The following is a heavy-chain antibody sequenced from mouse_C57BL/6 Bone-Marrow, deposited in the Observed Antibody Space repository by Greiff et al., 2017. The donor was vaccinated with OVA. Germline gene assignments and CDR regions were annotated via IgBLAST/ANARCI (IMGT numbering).Heavy chain of an antibody. Sequence: DAGGGLVQPKGSLKLSCAASGFSFNTYAMNWVRQAPGKGLEWVARIRSKSNNYATYYADSVKDRFTISRDDSESMLYLQMNNLKTEDTAMYYCVRSTFYYSNLAYWGQGTLVTVSA. J-gene: IGHJ3*01. CDR2: IRSKSNNYAT. V-gene: IGHV10-1*01. CDR1: GFSFNTYA. D-gene: IGHD2-5*01. CDR3: VRSTFYYSNLAY.